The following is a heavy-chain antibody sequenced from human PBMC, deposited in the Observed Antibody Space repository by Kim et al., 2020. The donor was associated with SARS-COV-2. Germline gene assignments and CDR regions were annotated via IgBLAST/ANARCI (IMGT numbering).Heavy chain of an antibody. V-gene: IGHV4-59*01. CDR2: IYYSGST. Sequence: SETLSLTCTVSGGSISSYYWSWIRQPPGKGLEWIGYIYYSGSTNYNPSLKSRVTISVDTSKNQFSLKLSSVTAADTAVYYCARGAFRYCSSTSCPGYFD. J-gene: IGHJ4*01. D-gene: IGHD2-2*01. CDR3: ARGAFRYCSSTSCPGYFD. CDR1: GGSISSYY.